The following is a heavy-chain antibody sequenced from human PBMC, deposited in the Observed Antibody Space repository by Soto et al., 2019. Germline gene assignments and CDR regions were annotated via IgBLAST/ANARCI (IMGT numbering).Heavy chain of an antibody. CDR1: GFTFSFYA. CDR3: ARQAKIGDRSQFYFDS. CDR2: ISYNGRNK. J-gene: IGHJ4*02. D-gene: IGHD3-16*01. V-gene: IGHV3-30*04. Sequence: GGSLRLSCAASGFTFSFYAVHWVRQAPGKGLEWVAVISYNGRNKHYVDSVKGRFTISRDNSQDTLYLQMDSLRPDDTAVYYCARQAKIGDRSQFYFDSWGQGTLVTVSS.